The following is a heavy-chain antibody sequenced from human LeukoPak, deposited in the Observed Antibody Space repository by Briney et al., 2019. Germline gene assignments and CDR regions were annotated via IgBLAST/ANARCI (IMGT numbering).Heavy chain of an antibody. CDR1: GFTLSSYS. Sequence: PGGSLRLSCAASGFTLSSYSMNWVRQAPGKGLEWVSSISSSSSYIYYADSVKGRFTISRDNAKNSLYLQMDSLRAEDTAVYYCARDTTDAFDIWGQGTMVTVSS. CDR3: ARDTTDAFDI. J-gene: IGHJ3*02. CDR2: ISSSSSYI. V-gene: IGHV3-21*01. D-gene: IGHD1-1*01.